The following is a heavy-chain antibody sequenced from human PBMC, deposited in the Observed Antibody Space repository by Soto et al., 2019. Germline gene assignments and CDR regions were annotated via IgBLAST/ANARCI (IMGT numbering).Heavy chain of an antibody. CDR3: PRPEEMATNSYYYYGMDV. D-gene: IGHD5-12*01. J-gene: IGHJ6*02. Sequence: QVQLVQSGAEVKKPGSSVKVSCKASGGTFSSYAISWVRQAPGQGLEWMGGIIPIFGTANYAQKFQGRVTINADKSTRTAYMELSSVRSEDTAVYYCPRPEEMATNSYYYYGMDVWGQGTTVSVSS. CDR2: IIPIFGTA. CDR1: GGTFSSYA. V-gene: IGHV1-69*06.